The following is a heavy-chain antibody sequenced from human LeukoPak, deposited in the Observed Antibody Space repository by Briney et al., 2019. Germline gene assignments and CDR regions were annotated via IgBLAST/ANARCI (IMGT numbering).Heavy chain of an antibody. J-gene: IGHJ4*02. V-gene: IGHV3-48*01. CDR3: ARNNYYDSSGYPHDY. Sequence: GGSLRLSCAASGFTFSSYSMNWVRQAPGKGLEWVSSISSSSSTIYYADSVKGRFTISRDNAKNSLYLQMNSLRAEDTAVYYCARNNYYDSSGYPHDYWGQGTLVTVSS. CDR1: GFTFSSYS. D-gene: IGHD3-22*01. CDR2: ISSSSSTI.